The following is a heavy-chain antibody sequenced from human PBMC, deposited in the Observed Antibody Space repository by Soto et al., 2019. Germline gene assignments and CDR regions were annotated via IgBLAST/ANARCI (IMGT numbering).Heavy chain of an antibody. CDR2: IYHSGST. CDR3: TRQNSSSRNMGESPGFDY. Sequence: LRRPLSLTCAVAGGSISSSNWWIWVRQPPGKGLEWIGEIYHSGSTNYNPSLKSRVTISVDKSKNQFSLKLSSVTAADTAVYYCTRQNSSSRNMGESPGFDYWGQGTLVTVSS. D-gene: IGHD1-26*01. V-gene: IGHV4-4*02. CDR1: GGSISSSNW. J-gene: IGHJ4*02.